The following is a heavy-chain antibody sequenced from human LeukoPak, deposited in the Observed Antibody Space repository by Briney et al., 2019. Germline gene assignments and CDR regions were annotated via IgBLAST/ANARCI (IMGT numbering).Heavy chain of an antibody. J-gene: IGHJ4*02. Sequence: GGSLRLSCAASGFTFSNYGMSWVRQAPGKGLEWVSAISDSGAGTYYADSVKGRFTISRDNSKNTLYLQMNSLRAEDTAVYYCARSWSSGYWFPATASFDYWGQGTLVTVSS. CDR2: ISDSGAGT. D-gene: IGHD3-22*01. CDR1: GFTFSNYG. CDR3: ARSWSSGYWFPATASFDY. V-gene: IGHV3-23*01.